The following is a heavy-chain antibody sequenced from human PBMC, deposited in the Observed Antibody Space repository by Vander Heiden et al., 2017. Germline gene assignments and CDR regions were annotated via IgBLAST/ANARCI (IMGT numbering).Heavy chain of an antibody. V-gene: IGHV3-30*04. CDR1: SSYA. J-gene: IGHJ3*02. CDR2: ISYDGSNK. CDR3: ARDKGGLRYCDWLPDAFDI. D-gene: IGHD3-9*01. Sequence: SSYAMHWVRQAPGKGLEWVAVISYDGSNKYYADSVKGRFTISRDNSKNTLYLQMNSLRAEDTAVYYCARDKGGLRYCDWLPDAFDIWGQGTMVTVSS.